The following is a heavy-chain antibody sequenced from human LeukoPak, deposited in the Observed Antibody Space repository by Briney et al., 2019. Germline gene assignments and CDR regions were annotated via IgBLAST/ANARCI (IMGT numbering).Heavy chain of an antibody. D-gene: IGHD6-6*01. CDR2: ISYDGSNK. V-gene: IGHV3-30*04. Sequence: GSLRLSCAASGFTFSSYAMHWVRQAPGKGLEWVAVISYDGSNKYYADSVKGRFTISRDNSKNTLYLQMNSLRAEDTAVYYCARVLLSSIAARLGWFDPWGQGTLVTVSS. CDR1: GFTFSSYA. J-gene: IGHJ5*02. CDR3: ARVLLSSIAARLGWFDP.